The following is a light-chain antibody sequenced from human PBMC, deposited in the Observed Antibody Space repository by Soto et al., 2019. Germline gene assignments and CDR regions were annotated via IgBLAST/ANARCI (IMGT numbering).Light chain of an antibody. CDR2: EVS. Sequence: QSVLTQPPSASGSPGQSVTISCTGTSSDVGGYNYVSWYQQRPGKAPKLIIYEVSKRPSGVPDRVFGSKSGNTASLTVSGLQTQDEADYYCSSFSGTNSFVLGTGTKVTVL. CDR1: SSDVGGYNY. CDR3: SSFSGTNSFV. V-gene: IGLV2-8*01. J-gene: IGLJ1*01.